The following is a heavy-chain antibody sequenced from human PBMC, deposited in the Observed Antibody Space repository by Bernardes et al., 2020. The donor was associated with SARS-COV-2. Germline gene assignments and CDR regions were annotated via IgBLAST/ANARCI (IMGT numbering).Heavy chain of an antibody. Sequence: GGSLRLSCVASGFTVASDYVTWVRQAPGKGLEWVSLIFSGGRAQYADSVRGRFTISRDNSRDTVFLQMNSLRAEDTAVYYCATQYLATFDLWGQGTMVSVSS. V-gene: IGHV3-53*01. D-gene: IGHD2-2*01. CDR1: GFTVASDY. J-gene: IGHJ3*01. CDR2: IFSGGRA. CDR3: ATQYLATFDL.